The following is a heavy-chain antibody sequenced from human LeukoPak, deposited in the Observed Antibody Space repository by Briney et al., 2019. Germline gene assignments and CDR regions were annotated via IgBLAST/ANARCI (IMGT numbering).Heavy chain of an antibody. D-gene: IGHD3-10*01. CDR1: GYSISSGYY. CDR2: IYHSGST. J-gene: IGHJ4*02. CDR3: AGYSSGRFFFDF. Sequence: SETLSLTCTVSGYSISSGYYWGWIQQPPGKGLEWIGSIYHSGSTYYNPSLKSRVTMSVDTSKNQISLKLTSVNAADTAVYYCAGYSSGRFFFDFWGQGALVTVSS. V-gene: IGHV4-38-2*02.